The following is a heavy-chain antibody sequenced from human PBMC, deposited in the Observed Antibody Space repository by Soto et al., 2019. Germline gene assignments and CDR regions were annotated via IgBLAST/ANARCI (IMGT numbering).Heavy chain of an antibody. CDR2: IYYSGST. Sequence: QVQLQESGPGLVKPSETLSLTCTVSGGSISSYYWSWIRQPPGKGLEWIGYIYYSGSTNYNPSLKSRVTISVDTSKNQFSLKLSSVTAADTAVYYCARHKRQWLPLGAFDIWGQGTMVNVSS. CDR3: ARHKRQWLPLGAFDI. J-gene: IGHJ3*02. CDR1: GGSISSYY. V-gene: IGHV4-59*08. D-gene: IGHD6-19*01.